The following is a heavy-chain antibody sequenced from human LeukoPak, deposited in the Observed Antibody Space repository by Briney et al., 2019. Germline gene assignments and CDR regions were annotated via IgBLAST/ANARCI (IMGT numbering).Heavy chain of an antibody. V-gene: IGHV4-59*08. CDR3: ARHRSGWLDAFDI. Sequence: KASETLSLTCTVSGGSISSYYWSWIRQPPGKGLEWIGYIYYSGSTNYNPSLKSRVTISVDTSKNQFSLRLSSVTAADTAVYYCARHRSGWLDAFDIWGQGTMVTVSS. J-gene: IGHJ3*02. CDR1: GGSISSYY. CDR2: IYYSGST. D-gene: IGHD6-19*01.